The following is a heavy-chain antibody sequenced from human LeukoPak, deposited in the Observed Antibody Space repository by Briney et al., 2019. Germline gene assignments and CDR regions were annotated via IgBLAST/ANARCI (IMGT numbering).Heavy chain of an antibody. CDR2: TSGSGGST. V-gene: IGHV3-23*01. CDR1: GFTFSSYA. J-gene: IGHJ4*02. Sequence: GGSLRLSCAASGFTFSSYAMSWVRQAPGEGLEWVSATSGSGGSTYYADSVKGRFTISRDNSKNTLDLQMNSLRAEDTAVYYCAKDRAGAGKEFDYWGQGTLVTVSS. D-gene: IGHD6-19*01. CDR3: AKDRAGAGKEFDY.